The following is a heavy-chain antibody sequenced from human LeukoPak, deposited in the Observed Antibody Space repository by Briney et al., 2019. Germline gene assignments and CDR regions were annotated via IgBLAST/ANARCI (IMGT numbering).Heavy chain of an antibody. CDR1: GGSISSYY. Sequence: PSETLSLTCTVSGGSISSYYWSWIRQPPGKGLEWIGYIYYSGSTNYNPSLKSRVTISVDTSKNQFSLKLSSVTAADTAVYYCARGSGYSSGQNYYYGMDVWGQGTTVTVSS. V-gene: IGHV4-59*01. D-gene: IGHD6-19*01. CDR2: IYYSGST. J-gene: IGHJ6*02. CDR3: ARGSGYSSGQNYYYGMDV.